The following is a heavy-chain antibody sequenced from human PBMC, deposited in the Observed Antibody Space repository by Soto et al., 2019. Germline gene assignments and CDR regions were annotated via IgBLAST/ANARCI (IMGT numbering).Heavy chain of an antibody. V-gene: IGHV1-69-2*01. D-gene: IGHD6-6*01. J-gene: IGHJ2*01. CDR2: LDPEDGET. CDR1: GYIFTAYY. Sequence: EVQLVQSGAEVKKPGATVKISCKVSGYIFTAYYVYWVPQAPGTGLEWMGFLDPEDGETMYAEKFQGRITITADTSTETAYMELSSLRSEDTAVYYCATASSIGGRLWYFDLWGRGTLVTVSS. CDR3: ATASSIGGRLWYFDL.